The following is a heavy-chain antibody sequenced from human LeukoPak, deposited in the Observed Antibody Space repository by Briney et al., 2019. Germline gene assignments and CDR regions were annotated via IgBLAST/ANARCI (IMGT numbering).Heavy chain of an antibody. J-gene: IGHJ4*02. Sequence: GASVKVSCKASGYTFTGYYMQWVRQAPGQGLEWMGWINPNSGGTNYAQKFQGRVTMTRDTSISTAYMELSMLRSDDTAVYYCARGWYDFWSGYYGYWGQGTLVTVSS. D-gene: IGHD3-3*01. CDR1: GYTFTGYY. V-gene: IGHV1-2*02. CDR3: ARGWYDFWSGYYGY. CDR2: INPNSGGT.